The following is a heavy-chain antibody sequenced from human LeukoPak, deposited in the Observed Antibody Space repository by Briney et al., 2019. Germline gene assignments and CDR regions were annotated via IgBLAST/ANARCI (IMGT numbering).Heavy chain of an antibody. J-gene: IGHJ6*03. V-gene: IGHV3-48*03. Sequence: GGSLRLSCAASGFTFSSYEMNWVRQAPGKGLEWVSYISSSGSTIYYADSVKGRFTISRDNAKNSLYLQMNSLRAEDTAVYYCARDGPLEWLSPYYYYMDVWGKGTTVTVSS. CDR1: GFTFSSYE. CDR3: ARDGPLEWLSPYYYYMDV. D-gene: IGHD3-3*01. CDR2: ISSSGSTI.